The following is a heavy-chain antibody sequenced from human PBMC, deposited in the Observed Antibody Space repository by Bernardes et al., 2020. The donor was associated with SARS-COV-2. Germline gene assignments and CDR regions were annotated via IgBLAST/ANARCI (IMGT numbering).Heavy chain of an antibody. CDR2: VSYGATT. Sequence: SETLSLTCAVYGGSFSGYWSWIRQSPGKGLEWLGTVSYGATTYYNPSFESRVTMSIDTSKNQVSLKLTSVTAADTAVYYCARLPTGYPNWFDSWGPGTVVTVSS. CDR1: GGSFSGY. V-gene: IGHV4-34*01. CDR3: ARLPTGYPNWFDS. D-gene: IGHD3-16*02. J-gene: IGHJ5*01.